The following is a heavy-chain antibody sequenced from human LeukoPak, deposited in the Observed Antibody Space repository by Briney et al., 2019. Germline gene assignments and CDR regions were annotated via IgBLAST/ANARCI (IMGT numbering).Heavy chain of an antibody. D-gene: IGHD3-10*01. Sequence: GGSLRLSCAASGFTFSSYAMHWVRQAPGKGLEYVSAISSNGGSTYYANSVKGRFTISRDNSKNTLYLQMGSLRAEDMAVYYCARALDGGWFGELSGWFDPWGQGTLVTVSS. V-gene: IGHV3-64*01. CDR1: GFTFSSYA. J-gene: IGHJ5*02. CDR2: ISSNGGST. CDR3: ARALDGGWFGELSGWFDP.